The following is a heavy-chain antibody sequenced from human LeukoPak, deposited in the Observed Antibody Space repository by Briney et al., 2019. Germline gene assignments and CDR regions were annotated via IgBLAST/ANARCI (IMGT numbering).Heavy chain of an antibody. J-gene: IGHJ4*02. Sequence: VASVKVSCKASGYTFTGYYMHWMRQAPGQGLEWMGRINPNSGGTNYAQKFQGRVTMTRDTSISTAYMELSRLRSDDTAVYYCAREPDSSGYYPIDYWGQGTLVTVSS. CDR2: INPNSGGT. CDR1: GYTFTGYY. CDR3: AREPDSSGYYPIDY. D-gene: IGHD3-22*01. V-gene: IGHV1-2*06.